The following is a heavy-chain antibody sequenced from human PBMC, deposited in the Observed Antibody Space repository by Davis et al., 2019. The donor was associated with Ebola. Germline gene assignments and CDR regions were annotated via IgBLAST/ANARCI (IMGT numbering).Heavy chain of an antibody. J-gene: IGHJ5*02. D-gene: IGHD4-17*01. CDR1: GFTFDDYA. CDR2: ISWNSGSI. V-gene: IGHV3-9*01. Sequence: GGSLRLSCAASGFTFDDYAMHWVRQAPGKGLEWVSGISWNSGSIGYADSVKGRFTISRDNAKNSLYLQMNRLRAEDTALYYCATGSYGDYGATGFDPWGQGTLVTVSS. CDR3: ATGSYGDYGATGFDP.